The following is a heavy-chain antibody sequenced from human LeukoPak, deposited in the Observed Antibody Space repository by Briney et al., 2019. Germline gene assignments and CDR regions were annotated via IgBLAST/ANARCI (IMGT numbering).Heavy chain of an antibody. CDR2: IYYSGST. V-gene: IGHV4-59*01. CDR3: ARDRIQHYGMDV. J-gene: IGHJ6*02. D-gene: IGHD5-18*01. Sequence: SETLPLTCTVSGGSISNYYWSWIRQPPGKGLEWIGYIYYSGSTNYNPSLKSQVTISVDTSKNQFSLKLSSVTAADTAVYYCARDRIQHYGMDVWGQGTTVTVSS. CDR1: GGSISNYY.